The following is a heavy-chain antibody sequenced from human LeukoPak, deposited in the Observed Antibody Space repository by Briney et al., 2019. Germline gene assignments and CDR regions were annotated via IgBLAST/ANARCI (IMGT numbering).Heavy chain of an antibody. Sequence: GASVTVSCKASGYTFTVYYMHWVRQAPGQGLEWMGLINPNTGGTNYAQKYQGRVTTTRATSISTAYMELSRLRSDDTAVYYCARRYSSGWYYFDYWGQGTLVTVSS. CDR1: GYTFTVYY. CDR2: INPNTGGT. D-gene: IGHD6-19*01. J-gene: IGHJ4*02. V-gene: IGHV1-2*02. CDR3: ARRYSSGWYYFDY.